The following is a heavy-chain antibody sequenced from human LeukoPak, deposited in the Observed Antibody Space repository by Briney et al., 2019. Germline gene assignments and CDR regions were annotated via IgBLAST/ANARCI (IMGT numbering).Heavy chain of an antibody. Sequence: PSETLSLTCTVSGGSINSNNYYWGWIRQPPGKGLEWIGEINHSGSTNYNPSLKSRVTISVDTSKNQFSLKLSSVTAADTAVYYCARGPGYSSGNRDFDYWGQGTLVTVSS. CDR1: GGSINSNNYY. CDR2: INHSGST. V-gene: IGHV4-39*07. CDR3: ARGPGYSSGNRDFDY. D-gene: IGHD6-19*01. J-gene: IGHJ4*02.